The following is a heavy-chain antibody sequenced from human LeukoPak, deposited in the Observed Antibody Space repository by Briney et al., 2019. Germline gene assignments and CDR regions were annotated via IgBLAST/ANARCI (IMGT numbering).Heavy chain of an antibody. CDR3: ARHPEAARGFDY. CDR2: VYYSGST. D-gene: IGHD1-14*01. CDR1: GGSISSYY. V-gene: IGHV4-59*08. Sequence: SETLSLTCTVSGGSISSYYWSWIRQLPGKGLEWIGYVYYSGSTNYNPSLKSRVTISVDTSKNQFSLKLSSVTAADTAVYYCARHPEAARGFDYWGQGTLVTVSS. J-gene: IGHJ4*02.